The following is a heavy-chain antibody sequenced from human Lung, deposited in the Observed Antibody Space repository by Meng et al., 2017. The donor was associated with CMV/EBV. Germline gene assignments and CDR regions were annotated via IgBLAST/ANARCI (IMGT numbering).Heavy chain of an antibody. D-gene: IGHD6-13*01. CDR2: VVPLFGTA. CDR1: GNVFSTFA. CDR3: ARDVPRAGGAGSQFDV. V-gene: IGHV1-69*13. J-gene: IGHJ4*02. Sequence: SXXVSXKTSGNVFSTFAVSWLRQAPGQGLEWMGGVVPLFGTANYAQKFQGRVTITADASTTTAYMELRSLKSEDTAIYFCARDVPRAGGAGSQFDVWCQGXLVTVSS.